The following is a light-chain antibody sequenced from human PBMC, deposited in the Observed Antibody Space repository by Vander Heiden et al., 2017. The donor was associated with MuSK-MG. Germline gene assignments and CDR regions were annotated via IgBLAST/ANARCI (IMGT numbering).Light chain of an antibody. CDR2: DAS. CDR3: QQVNSYPFT. Sequence: IQSAQSPSSLPASVADRVPITFRSSQGVSSALDWYQQKPGKAPKLLIYDASSLESGVPSRFSGSGSGTDFTLTISSLQPEDFATYYCQQVNSYPFTFGRGTKVDIK. V-gene: IGKV1-13*02. CDR1: QGVSSA. J-gene: IGKJ3*01.